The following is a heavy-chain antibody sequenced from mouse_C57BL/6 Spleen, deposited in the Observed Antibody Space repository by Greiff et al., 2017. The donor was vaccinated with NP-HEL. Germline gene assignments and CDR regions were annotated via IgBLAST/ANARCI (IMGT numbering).Heavy chain of an antibody. D-gene: IGHD1-1*01. CDR2: IYPRSGNT. CDR1: GYTFTSYG. V-gene: IGHV1-81*01. J-gene: IGHJ3*01. Sequence: VKLQESGAELARPGASVKLSCKASGYTFTSYGISWVKQRTGQGLEWIGEIYPRSGNTYYNEKFKGKATLTADKSSSTAYMELRSLTSEDSAVYFCARSITTVEGGFAYWGQGTLVTVSA. CDR3: ARSITTVEGGFAY.